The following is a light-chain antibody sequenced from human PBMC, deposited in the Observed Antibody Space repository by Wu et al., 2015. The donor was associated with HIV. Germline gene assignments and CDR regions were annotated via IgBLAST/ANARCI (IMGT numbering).Light chain of an antibody. CDR2: AAS. Sequence: DIQMIQSPSSLSASVRDRVTITCRASQSINNDLNWYQQKPGRAPKLLIYAASTLQSGVPSRFSGSGSGTHFTLTINSLQPEDFATYYCQQSYNTPWTFGQGTKVEIK. J-gene: IGKJ1*01. CDR3: QQSYNTPWT. CDR1: QSINND. V-gene: IGKV1-39*01.